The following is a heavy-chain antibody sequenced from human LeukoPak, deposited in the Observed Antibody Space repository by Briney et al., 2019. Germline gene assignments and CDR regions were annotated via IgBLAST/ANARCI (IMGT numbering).Heavy chain of an antibody. CDR3: ARGVVVIATSGNDY. J-gene: IGHJ4*02. Sequence: GGSLRLSCAASGFTFSNYWMHWVRHAPGEGPVWLSGITPDGSGTRYVDSVKGRFTISRDNAKNTLYLQMNSLRTEDTAVYYCARGVVVIATSGNDYWGQGTLVTVSS. CDR1: GFTFSNYW. CDR2: ITPDGSGT. V-gene: IGHV3-74*01. D-gene: IGHD3-16*02.